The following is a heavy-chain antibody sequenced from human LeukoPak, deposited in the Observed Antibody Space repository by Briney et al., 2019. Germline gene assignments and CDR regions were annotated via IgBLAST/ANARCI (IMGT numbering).Heavy chain of an antibody. CDR3: ASRTGYSSGWYDQSPCGMDV. CDR1: GGTFSSYA. V-gene: IGHV1-69*13. Sequence: GASVKVSCKASGGTFSSYAISWVRQAPGQGLEWMGGIIPIFGTANYAQKFQGRVTITADESTSTAYMELSSLRSEDTAVYYCASRTGYSSGWYDQSPCGMDVWGQGTTVTVSS. J-gene: IGHJ6*02. CDR2: IIPIFGTA. D-gene: IGHD6-13*01.